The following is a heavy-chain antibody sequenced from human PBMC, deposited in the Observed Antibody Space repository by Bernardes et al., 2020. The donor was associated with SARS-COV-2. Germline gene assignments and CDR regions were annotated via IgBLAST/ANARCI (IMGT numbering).Heavy chain of an antibody. CDR2: FDPEDGAT. CDR3: ATEGIAAAGYYYGMDV. J-gene: IGHJ6*02. CDR1: GYTLTELS. D-gene: IGHD6-13*01. Sequence: ASVKVSCKVSGYTLTELSMHWVRQAPGQGLEWMGGFDPEDGATIYAQKFQGRVTMTEDTSTDTAYMELSSLRSEDTAVYYCATEGIAAAGYYYGMDVWGQGTTVTVSS. V-gene: IGHV1-24*01.